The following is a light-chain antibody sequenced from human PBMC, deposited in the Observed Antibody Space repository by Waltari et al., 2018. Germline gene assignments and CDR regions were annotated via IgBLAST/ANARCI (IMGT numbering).Light chain of an antibody. CDR1: QSVGRT. CDR3: QKYGTRPAT. J-gene: IGKJ1*01. CDR2: DAS. V-gene: IGKV3-20*01. Sequence: ASQSVGRTLAGDQQRPGQAPRLLIYDASSRATGIPDRFSGSGSGTDFSLTISRLEPEDCAVYYCQKYGTRPATFGQGTKVEVK.